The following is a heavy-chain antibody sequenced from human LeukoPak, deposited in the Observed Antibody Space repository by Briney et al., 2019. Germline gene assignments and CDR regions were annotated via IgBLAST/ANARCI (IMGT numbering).Heavy chain of an antibody. CDR2: INWNGGST. CDR3: ARAWDCSSTSCSFDY. Sequence: PGGSLRLSCAASGFTFDDYGMSWVRRAQGKGLEWVSAINWNGGSTGYADSVKGRFTISRDNAKNSLYLQMNSLRAEDTALYYCARAWDCSSTSCSFDYWGQGTLVTVSS. D-gene: IGHD2-2*01. CDR1: GFTFDDYG. J-gene: IGHJ4*02. V-gene: IGHV3-20*04.